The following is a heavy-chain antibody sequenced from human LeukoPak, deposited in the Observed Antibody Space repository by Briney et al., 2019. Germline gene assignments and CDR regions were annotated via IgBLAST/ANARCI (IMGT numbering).Heavy chain of an antibody. CDR2: IYYSGST. V-gene: IGHV4-39*01. CDR3: ARRYYYDSSGYYYEYYFDY. Sequence: SETLSLTCTVSGGSISSSSYYWGWIRQPPGTGLEWIGSIYYSGSTYYNPSLKSRVTISVDTSKNQFSLKLSSVTAADTAVYYCARRYYYDSSGYYYEYYFDYWGQGILVTVSS. D-gene: IGHD3-22*01. CDR1: GGSISSSSYY. J-gene: IGHJ4*02.